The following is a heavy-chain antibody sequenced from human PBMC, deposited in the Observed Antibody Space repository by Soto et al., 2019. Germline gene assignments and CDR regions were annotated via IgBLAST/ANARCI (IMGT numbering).Heavy chain of an antibody. CDR3: ARYRSGIAPHVYYGMDV. D-gene: IGHD2-15*01. CDR2: IYPGDSDT. CDR1: GNSFTRYW. Sequence: PGESLTISCTCSGNSFTRYWIGWVRQMPGKGLEWMGIIYPGDSDTRYSPSFQGQVTISADKSISTACLQWSSLKASDTAMYYCARYRSGIAPHVYYGMDVWGQGTTVTVS. J-gene: IGHJ6*02. V-gene: IGHV5-51*01.